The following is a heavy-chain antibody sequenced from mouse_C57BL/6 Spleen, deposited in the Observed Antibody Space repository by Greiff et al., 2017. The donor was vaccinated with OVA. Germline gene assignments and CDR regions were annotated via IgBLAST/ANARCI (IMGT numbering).Heavy chain of an antibody. D-gene: IGHD2-5*01. V-gene: IGHV1-15*01. CDR1: GYTFTDYE. J-gene: IGHJ2*01. CDR3: TREGYSNYYFDY. Sequence: QVQLQQSGAELVRPGASVTLSCKASGYTFTDYEMHWVKQTPVHGLAWIGAIDPETGGTAYNQKFKGKAILTADKSSSTAYMELRSLTSEDSAVYYCTREGYSNYYFDYWGQGTTLTVSS. CDR2: IDPETGGT.